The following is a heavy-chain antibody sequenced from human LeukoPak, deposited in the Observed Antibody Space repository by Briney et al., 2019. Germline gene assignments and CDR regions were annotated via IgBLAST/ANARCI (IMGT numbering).Heavy chain of an antibody. J-gene: IGHJ4*02. CDR3: ARSAIDSSDFYYFDY. V-gene: IGHV4-30-4*07. Sequence: SETLSLTCAVSGGSISSGDYSWSWIRQPPRKGLEWIGYIYYSGSTYYNPSLKSRITISVDTSKNQFSLKLSSVTAADTAVYYCARSAIDSSDFYYFDYWGQGTLVTVSS. CDR2: IYYSGST. D-gene: IGHD3-22*01. CDR1: GGSISSGDYS.